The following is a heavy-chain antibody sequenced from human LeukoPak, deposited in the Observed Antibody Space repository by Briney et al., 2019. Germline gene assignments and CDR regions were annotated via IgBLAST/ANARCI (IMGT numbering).Heavy chain of an antibody. V-gene: IGHV3-30*03. CDR3: ARGGIAARPVDY. D-gene: IGHD6-6*01. CDR1: GFTFSSYG. J-gene: IGHJ4*02. CDR2: ISYDGSNK. Sequence: GGSLRLSCAASGFTFSSYGMHWVRQAPGKGLEWVAVISYDGSNKYYADSVKGRFTISRDNSKNTLYLQMNSLRAEDTAVYYCARGGIAARPVDYWGQGTLVTVSS.